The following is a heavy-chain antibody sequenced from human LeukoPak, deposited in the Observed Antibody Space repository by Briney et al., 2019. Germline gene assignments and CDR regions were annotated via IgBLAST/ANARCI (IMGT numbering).Heavy chain of an antibody. Sequence: PSETLSLTCTVSGGTISSSSYYWGWIRQPPGKGLEWIGSIYYSGTTYYNPSLKSRVTISVDTSKSQFSLRLTSVTAADTAVYYCARQLVELGYCSGGSCYPEYFQHWGQGTLVTVSS. CDR1: GGTISSSSYY. CDR3: ARQLVELGYCSGGSCYPEYFQH. CDR2: IYYSGTT. D-gene: IGHD2-15*01. V-gene: IGHV4-39*01. J-gene: IGHJ1*01.